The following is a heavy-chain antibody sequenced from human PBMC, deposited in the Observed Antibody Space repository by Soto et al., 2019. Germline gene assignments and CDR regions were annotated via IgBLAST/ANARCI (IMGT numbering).Heavy chain of an antibody. CDR2: ISGSGGST. CDR3: AKDGYTGFDPYHSDY. J-gene: IGHJ4*02. D-gene: IGHD5-12*01. Sequence: GGSLRLSCAASGLTFSDYAMSWVRQAPGKGLEWVSTISGSGGSTYYADSVKGRFTISRVNSKTTLYLQMSSLRAEDTAVYYCAKDGYTGFDPYHSDYWGQGTLVTVSS. CDR1: GLTFSDYA. V-gene: IGHV3-23*01.